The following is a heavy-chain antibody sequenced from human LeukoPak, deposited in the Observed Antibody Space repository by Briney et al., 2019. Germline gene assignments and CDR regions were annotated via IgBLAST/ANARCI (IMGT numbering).Heavy chain of an antibody. D-gene: IGHD2-2*01. V-gene: IGHV4-4*07. CDR2: IYTSGST. CDR1: GGSISSYY. J-gene: IGHJ4*02. Sequence: SETLSLTCAVSGGSISSYYWSWIRQAAGKGLEWIGRIYTSGSTNNNPSPKSRGTTSVDTSKHQFSLKLSSVTAADTAVYYCARDVVTTTGDYFDYCGQGGMLAVSS. CDR3: ARDVVTTTGDYFDY.